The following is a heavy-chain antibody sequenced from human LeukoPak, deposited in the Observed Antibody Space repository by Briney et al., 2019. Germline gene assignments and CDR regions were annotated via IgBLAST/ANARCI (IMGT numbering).Heavy chain of an antibody. CDR3: AKRMVRGVIMVDYFDY. V-gene: IGHV3-23*01. CDR2: ISGSGGST. D-gene: IGHD3-10*01. CDR1: GFTFSSYA. Sequence: GGSLRLSCAASGFTFSSYAMSWVRQAPGKGLEWVSAISGSGGSTYYADSVKGRFTVSRDNSKNTLYLQMNSLRAEDTAVYYCAKRMVRGVIMVDYFDYWGQGTLVTVSS. J-gene: IGHJ4*02.